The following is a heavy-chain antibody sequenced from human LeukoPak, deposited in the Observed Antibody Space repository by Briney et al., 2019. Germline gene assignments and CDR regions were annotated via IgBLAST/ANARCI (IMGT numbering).Heavy chain of an antibody. J-gene: IGHJ4*02. D-gene: IGHD2-2*01. CDR1: GGSISSDY. V-gene: IGHV4-59*12. CDR3: ARDSQLDY. CDR2: IYYSGSI. Sequence: PSETLSLTCNVSGGSISSDYWSWIRQPPGKGLEWIGYIYYSGSIKYSPSLKSRVTISVDTSKRQFSLKLSSVTAADTAVYYCARDSQLDYWGQGTLVTVSS.